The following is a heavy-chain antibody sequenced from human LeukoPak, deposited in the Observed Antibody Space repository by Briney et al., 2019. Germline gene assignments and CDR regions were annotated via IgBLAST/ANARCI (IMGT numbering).Heavy chain of an antibody. D-gene: IGHD1-26*01. CDR3: AKDSPVATW. CDR2: IYSGGST. J-gene: IGHJ4*02. Sequence: GGSLRLSCAASGFTVSSKYMSWVRQAPGKGLEWVSVIYSGGSTYYADSVKGRFTISRDNSKNMIYLEMNSLRAEDTAVYYCAKDSPVATWWGQGTLVTVSS. V-gene: IGHV3-66*01. CDR1: GFTVSSKY.